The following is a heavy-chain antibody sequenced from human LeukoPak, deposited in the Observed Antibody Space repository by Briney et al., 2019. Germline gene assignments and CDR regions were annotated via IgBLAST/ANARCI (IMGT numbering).Heavy chain of an antibody. J-gene: IGHJ4*02. V-gene: IGHV3-74*01. CDR2: IASDART. CDR3: ICCCGWPGY. D-gene: IGHD2-15*01. Sequence: PGGSLRLSCAASGFTFSSYWMHWVRQAPGQGLVWVSRIASDARTVYAHSVKGRFSISRDNAKDTEYLQMNSLSAEDTALYYYICCCGWPGYWGQGALVTVS. CDR1: GFTFSSYW.